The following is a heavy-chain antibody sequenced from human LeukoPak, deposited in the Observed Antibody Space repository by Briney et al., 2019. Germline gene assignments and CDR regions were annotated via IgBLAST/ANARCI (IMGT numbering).Heavy chain of an antibody. J-gene: IGHJ4*02. CDR1: GINFSTYN. Sequence: GGSLRLSCVASGINFSTYNMNWVRQAPGKGLEWVANINPDGSGKYYVDSVKGRFTISRDNAKKSLYLQMNSLRAEDTAVYYCASKQGDYWGQGTLVTVSS. CDR3: ASKQGDY. V-gene: IGHV3-7*01. CDR2: INPDGSGK.